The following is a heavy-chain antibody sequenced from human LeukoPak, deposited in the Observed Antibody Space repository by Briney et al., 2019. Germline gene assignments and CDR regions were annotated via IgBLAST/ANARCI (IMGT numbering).Heavy chain of an antibody. V-gene: IGHV3-64D*06. CDR1: GFTFSSYA. Sequence: GGSLRLSCSASGFTFSSYAMHWVRQAPGKGLEYVSAISSNGGSTYYADSVKGRFTISRDNSKNTLYLQMSSLRAEDTAVYYCVKCPYSSSWYCWFDPWGQGTLVTVSS. J-gene: IGHJ5*02. CDR2: ISSNGGST. CDR3: VKCPYSSSWYCWFDP. D-gene: IGHD6-13*01.